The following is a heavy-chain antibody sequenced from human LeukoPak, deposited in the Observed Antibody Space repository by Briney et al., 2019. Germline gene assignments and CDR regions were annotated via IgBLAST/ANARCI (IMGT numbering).Heavy chain of an antibody. V-gene: IGHV1-8*01. D-gene: IGHD2-15*01. CDR2: MNPNSGNT. Sequence: ASVKVSCKASGYTFTSYDINWVRQATGQGLEWMGWMNPNSGNTGYAQKLQGRVTMTTDTSTSTAYMELRSLRSDDTAVYYCARDRCSGGSCYSDFDYWGQGTLVTVSS. CDR1: GYTFTSYD. J-gene: IGHJ4*02. CDR3: ARDRCSGGSCYSDFDY.